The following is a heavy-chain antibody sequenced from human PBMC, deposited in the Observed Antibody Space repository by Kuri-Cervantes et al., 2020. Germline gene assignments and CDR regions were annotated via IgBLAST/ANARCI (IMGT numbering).Heavy chain of an antibody. D-gene: IGHD3-10*01. V-gene: IGHV4-4*07. CDR2: IYTSGST. CDR3: ARGRGVRFGELSELGYYYYGMDV. J-gene: IGHJ6*02. CDR1: GGAISNYY. Sequence: GSLRLSCTVSGGAISNYYWTWIRIRQPAGKGLEWIGRIYTSGSTNYNPSLKSRVTMSVDTSKNQFSLKLSSVTAADTAVYYCARGRGVRFGELSELGYYYYGMDVWGQGTTVTVSS.